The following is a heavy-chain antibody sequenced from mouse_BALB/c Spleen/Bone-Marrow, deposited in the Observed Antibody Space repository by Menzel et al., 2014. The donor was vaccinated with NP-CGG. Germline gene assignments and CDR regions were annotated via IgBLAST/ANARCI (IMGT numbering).Heavy chain of an antibody. CDR2: MRLKSNNYAT. CDR1: GFTFSNYW. Sequence: EVKLMESGGGLVQPGGSMKLSCVASGFTFSNYWMNWVRQSPEKGLEWVAEMRLKSNNYATHYAESVKGRFTISRDDSKIIFYLQMNNLRAGHTGIYYCTRRWRVYAMDYLVQGTSLTVSS. D-gene: IGHD1-1*02. CDR3: TRRWRVYAMDY. V-gene: IGHV6-6*02. J-gene: IGHJ4*01.